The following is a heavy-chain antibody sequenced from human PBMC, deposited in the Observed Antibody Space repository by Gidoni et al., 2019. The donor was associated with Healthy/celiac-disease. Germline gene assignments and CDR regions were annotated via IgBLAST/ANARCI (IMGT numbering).Heavy chain of an antibody. D-gene: IGHD3-10*01. J-gene: IGHJ4*02. CDR1: GFTFSSYW. CDR3: ARYGSGSTFDY. Sequence: EVQLVEYGGGLVQPGGSLRLSCAASGFTFSSYWRSWVRQAPGKGLEWVANIKQDESEKYYVDSVKGRFTISRDNAKNSLYLQMNSLRAEDTAVYYCARYGSGSTFDYWGQGTLVTVSS. CDR2: IKQDESEK. V-gene: IGHV3-7*01.